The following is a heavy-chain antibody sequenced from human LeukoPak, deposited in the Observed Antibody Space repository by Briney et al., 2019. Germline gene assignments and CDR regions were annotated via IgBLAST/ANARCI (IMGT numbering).Heavy chain of an antibody. D-gene: IGHD3-22*01. CDR3: ATYYFDSSGYYKYFQH. CDR2: MNPNSGNT. CDR1: GYTFTSYD. V-gene: IGHV1-8*01. Sequence: ASVKVSCKASGYTFTSYDINWVRQATGQGLEWMGWMNPNSGNTGYAQKFQGRVTMTRNTSINTAYMELSSLRSEDTAVYYCATYYFDSSGYYKYFQHWGQGTLVTVSS. J-gene: IGHJ1*01.